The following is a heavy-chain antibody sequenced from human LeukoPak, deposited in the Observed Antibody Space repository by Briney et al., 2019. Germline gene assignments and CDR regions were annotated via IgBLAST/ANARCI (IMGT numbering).Heavy chain of an antibody. V-gene: IGHV4-34*01. Sequence: SETLSLTCAVYGGSFSGYYWSWIRQPPGKGLEWIGEINHSGSTNYNPSLKSRVTISVDTSKNQFSLKLSSVTAADTAVYYCARGLNRIAVAGRRYPDYWGQGTLVTVSS. D-gene: IGHD6-19*01. CDR2: INHSGST. J-gene: IGHJ4*02. CDR3: ARGLNRIAVAGRRYPDY. CDR1: GGSFSGYY.